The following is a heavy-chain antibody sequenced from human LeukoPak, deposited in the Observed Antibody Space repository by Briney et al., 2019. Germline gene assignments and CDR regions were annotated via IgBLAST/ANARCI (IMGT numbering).Heavy chain of an antibody. V-gene: IGHV3-21*01. D-gene: IGHD6-6*01. CDR3: AREGSLAARGDY. CDR1: GFTFSSYS. CDR2: ISSSSSYI. Sequence: VGSLRLSCAASGFTFSSYSMNWVRQAPGEGLEWVSSISSSSSYIYYADSVKGRFTISRDNAKNSLYLQMNSLRAEDTAVYYCAREGSLAARGDYWGQGTLVTVSS. J-gene: IGHJ4*02.